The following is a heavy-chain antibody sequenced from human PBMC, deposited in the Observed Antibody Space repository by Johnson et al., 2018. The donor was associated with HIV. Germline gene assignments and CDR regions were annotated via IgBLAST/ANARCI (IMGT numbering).Heavy chain of an antibody. V-gene: IGHV3-11*01. CDR3: AKVALRVAGPLPHLFDF. Sequence: QVQLVESGGGLVKPGGSLRLSCAASGFTFSDYYMSWIRQAPGKGLEWVSYISSSGSTIYYADSVKGRFTISRDNAKNSLYLQMNSVRAEDTAVYYCAKVALRVAGPLPHLFDFWGQGTMVTVSS. CDR2: ISSSGSTI. CDR1: GFTFSDYY. D-gene: IGHD6-19*01. J-gene: IGHJ3*01.